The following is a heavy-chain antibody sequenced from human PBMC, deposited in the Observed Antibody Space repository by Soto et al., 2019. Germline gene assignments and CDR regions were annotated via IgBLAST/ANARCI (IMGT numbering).Heavy chain of an antibody. CDR1: GGSISSGGYY. CDR2: IYYSGST. CDR3: ASSHAVYPGYCSGGSCYPFDY. V-gene: IGHV4-31*03. J-gene: IGHJ4*02. D-gene: IGHD2-15*01. Sequence: SETLSLTCTVSGGSISSGGYYWSWIRQHPGKGLEWIGYIYYSGSTYYNPSLKSRVTISVETSKNQFSLKLSSVTAADTAVYYCASSHAVYPGYCSGGSCYPFDYWGQGTLVTVSS.